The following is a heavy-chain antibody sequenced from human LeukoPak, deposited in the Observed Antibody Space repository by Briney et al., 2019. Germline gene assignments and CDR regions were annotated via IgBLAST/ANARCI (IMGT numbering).Heavy chain of an antibody. J-gene: IGHJ6*03. D-gene: IGHD3-16*01. CDR2: IYYSGIA. CDR1: GGSFSGYS. Sequence: SETLSLTCAVYGGSFSGYSWSWIRQPPGKGLEWVCYIYYSGIAFYNPSLKSRVTMSVDTSKNHFFLNLRSVTAADTAVYYCARRGGDMPARGFMDVWGKGTTVTVCS. V-gene: IGHV4-30-4*07. CDR3: ARRGGDMPARGFMDV.